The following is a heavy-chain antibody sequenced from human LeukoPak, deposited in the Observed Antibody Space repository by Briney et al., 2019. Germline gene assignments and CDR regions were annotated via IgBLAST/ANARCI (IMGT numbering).Heavy chain of an antibody. J-gene: IGHJ4*02. CDR1: GFTVSGNY. Sequence: GGSLRLSCAVSGFTVSGNYMSWFRQAPGKGLEWASVIYNDGRTYYADSVKGRFIISKDISKNTLYLQMNNLRADDTAVYYCARESGYAVGDFWGRGTLVTVSS. D-gene: IGHD5-12*01. CDR3: ARESGYAVGDF. V-gene: IGHV3-53*01. CDR2: IYNDGRT.